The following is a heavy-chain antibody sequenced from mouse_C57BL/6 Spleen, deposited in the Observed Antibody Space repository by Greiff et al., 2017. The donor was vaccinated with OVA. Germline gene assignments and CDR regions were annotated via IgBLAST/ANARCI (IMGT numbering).Heavy chain of an antibody. Sequence: EVKLVESGGDLVKPGGSLKLSCAASGFTFSSYGMSWVRQTPDKRLEWVATISSGGSYTYYPDSVKGRFTISRDNAKNTLYLQMSSLKSEDTAMYYCAREGNDYFYAMDYWGQGTSVTVSS. V-gene: IGHV5-6*02. CDR2: ISSGGSYT. CDR1: GFTFSSYG. D-gene: IGHD2-4*01. CDR3: AREGNDYFYAMDY. J-gene: IGHJ4*01.